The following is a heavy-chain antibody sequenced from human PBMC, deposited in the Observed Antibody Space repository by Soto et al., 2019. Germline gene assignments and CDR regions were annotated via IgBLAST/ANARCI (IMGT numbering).Heavy chain of an antibody. CDR1: GGSISSGDYY. D-gene: IGHD6-13*01. CDR2: IYYSGST. CDR3: ARYGYSRSWPNGNWFDP. J-gene: IGHJ5*02. V-gene: IGHV4-30-4*01. Sequence: PSETLSLTCTVSGGSISSGDYYWSWIRQPPGKGLEWIGYIYYSGSTYYNPSPKSRVTISVDTSKNQSSLKLSSVTAADTAVYYCARYGYSRSWPNGNWFDPWGQGTPVPVSS.